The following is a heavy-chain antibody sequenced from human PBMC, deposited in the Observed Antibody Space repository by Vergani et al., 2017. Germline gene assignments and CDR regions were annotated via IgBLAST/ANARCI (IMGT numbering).Heavy chain of an antibody. J-gene: IGHJ4*02. V-gene: IGHV4-4*07. CDR2: IYTSGST. D-gene: IGHD3-10*01. Sequence: QVQLQESGPGLVKPSETLSLTCTVSGGSISSYYWSWIRQPAGKGLEWIGRIYTSGSTNYNPSLKSRVSMSVDTSKNQFSLKLSSVTAADTAVYYCARDGLGFGELLFPFDYWGQGTLVTVSS. CDR3: ARDGLGFGELLFPFDY. CDR1: GGSISSYY.